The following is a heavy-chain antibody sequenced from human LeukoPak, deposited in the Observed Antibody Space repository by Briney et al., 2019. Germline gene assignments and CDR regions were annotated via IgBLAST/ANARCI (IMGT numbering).Heavy chain of an antibody. V-gene: IGHV3-33*01. CDR2: IWYDGSNR. CDR3: ARTENVVVTANDAFDI. J-gene: IGHJ3*02. D-gene: IGHD2-21*02. CDR1: GFTFSSYG. Sequence: TGGSLRLSCAASGFTFSSYGMHWVRQAPGKGLEWVAVIWYDGSNRYYADSVKGRFTISRDNSKNTLYLQMNSLRAEDTAVYYCARTENVVVTANDAFDIWGQGTRVTVSS.